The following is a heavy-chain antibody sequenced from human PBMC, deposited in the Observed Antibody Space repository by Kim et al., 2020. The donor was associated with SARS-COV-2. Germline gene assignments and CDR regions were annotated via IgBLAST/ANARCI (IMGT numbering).Heavy chain of an antibody. D-gene: IGHD2-15*01. V-gene: IGHV3-11*04. CDR1: GFTFSDYY. CDR3: ARDRAVVVAAAGRAFDY. CDR2: ISSSGSTI. J-gene: IGHJ4*02. Sequence: GGSLRLSCAASGFTFSDYYMSWIRQAPGKGLEWVSYISSSGSTIYYADSVKGRFTISRDNAKNSLYLQMNSLRAEDTAVYYCARDRAVVVAAAGRAFDYWGQGTLVTVSS.